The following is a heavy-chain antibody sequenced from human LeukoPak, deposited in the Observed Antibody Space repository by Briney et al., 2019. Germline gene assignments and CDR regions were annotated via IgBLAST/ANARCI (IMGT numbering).Heavy chain of an antibody. CDR1: GVSFSGFY. CDR2: INHSGST. D-gene: IGHD2-8*01. CDR3: ARGGGYCTNNVCPPWFDP. J-gene: IGHJ5*02. V-gene: IGHV4-34*01. Sequence: SETLSLTCSVYGVSFSGFYWNWIRKPPGKGLEWIGEINHSGSTHYSPSLKSRLSISVDPSKNQFSLKLSSVTAADTAVYYCARGGGYCTNNVCPPWFDPGGQGALVTVSS.